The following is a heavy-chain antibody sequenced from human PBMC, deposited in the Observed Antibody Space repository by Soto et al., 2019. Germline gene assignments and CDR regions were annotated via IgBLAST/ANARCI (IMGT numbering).Heavy chain of an antibody. CDR3: AKVREWTYHDY. J-gene: IGHJ4*02. CDR2: ISGTGGTT. Sequence: GSLRLSCAASGFTFSTYAMSWVRQAPGKGLEWVSSISGTGGTTYYADSVKGRFTISRDNSKNTLYLQMNTLRGEDMAVYYCAKVREWTYHDYWGQGTLVTVSS. V-gene: IGHV3-23*01. D-gene: IGHD3-16*02. CDR1: GFTFSTYA.